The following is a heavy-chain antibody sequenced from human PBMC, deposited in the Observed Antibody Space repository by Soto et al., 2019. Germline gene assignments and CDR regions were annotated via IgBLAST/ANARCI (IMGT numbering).Heavy chain of an antibody. CDR3: ARDTGDGTFHF. CDR2: INAGYGNT. D-gene: IGHD7-27*01. V-gene: IGHV1-3*01. CDR1: GYTFSSYA. Sequence: QVHLVQSGAEVRKPGASVKVSCKASGYTFSSYAMHWVRQAPGQGLEWMGWINAGYGNTKSSQKFQHTVTISRDTSASTLYMRLTSLRSEDTAVYYCARDTGDGTFHFWGQGTLVTVSS. J-gene: IGHJ4*02.